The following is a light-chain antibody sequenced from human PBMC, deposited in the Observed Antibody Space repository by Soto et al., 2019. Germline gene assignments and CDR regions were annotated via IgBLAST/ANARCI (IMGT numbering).Light chain of an antibody. CDR2: GNS. Sequence: QAVVTQPPSVSGAPGQRVTISCTGSSSNIGAGYDVHWYQQLPGTAPKLLIYGNSNRPSGVPDRFSGSKSGTSASLAITGLQAGDEADYYCQSYESSLSGKVFGTGTKVTVL. J-gene: IGLJ1*01. CDR3: QSYESSLSGKV. CDR1: SSNIGAGYD. V-gene: IGLV1-40*01.